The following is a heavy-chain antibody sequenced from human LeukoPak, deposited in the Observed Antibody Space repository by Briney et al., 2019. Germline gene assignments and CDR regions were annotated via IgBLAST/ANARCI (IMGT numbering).Heavy chain of an antibody. CDR3: AKDNPLDY. Sequence: GGSLRLSCAASGFTFSSYAMHWVRQAPGKGLEWVAVISYDGSNKYYADSVKGRFTISRDNSKNTLYLQMNSLRAEDTAVYYCAKDNPLDYWGQGTLVIVSS. V-gene: IGHV3-30*04. CDR2: ISYDGSNK. J-gene: IGHJ4*02. CDR1: GFTFSSYA. D-gene: IGHD1-14*01.